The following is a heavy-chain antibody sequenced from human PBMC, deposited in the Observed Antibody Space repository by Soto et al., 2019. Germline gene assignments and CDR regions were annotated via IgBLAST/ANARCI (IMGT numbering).Heavy chain of an antibody. CDR3: ARGGYQLLDYYYYGMDV. Sequence: QVQLVESGGGVVQPGRSLRLSCAASGFTFSSYAMHWVRQAPGKGLEWVTVISYDGSNKYYADSVKGRFTISRDNSKNTLYLQMNSLRAEDTAVYYCARGGYQLLDYYYYGMDVW. CDR1: GFTFSSYA. CDR2: ISYDGSNK. V-gene: IGHV3-30-3*01. D-gene: IGHD2-2*01. J-gene: IGHJ6*01.